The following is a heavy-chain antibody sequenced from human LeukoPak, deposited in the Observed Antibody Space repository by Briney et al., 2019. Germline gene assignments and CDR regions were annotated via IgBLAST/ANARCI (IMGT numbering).Heavy chain of an antibody. J-gene: IGHJ4*02. Sequence: ASVKVSCRASGGTFSSYAISWVRQAPGQGLEWMGGIIPIFGTANYAQKFQGRVTITADKSTSTAYMELSSLRSEDTAVYYCAREGYSSRWYNYFDYWGQGTLVTVSS. CDR2: IIPIFGTA. D-gene: IGHD6-19*01. CDR1: GGTFSSYA. V-gene: IGHV1-69*06. CDR3: AREGYSSRWYNYFDY.